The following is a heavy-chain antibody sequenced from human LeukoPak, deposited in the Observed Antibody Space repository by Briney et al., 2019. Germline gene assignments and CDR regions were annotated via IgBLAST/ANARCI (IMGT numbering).Heavy chain of an antibody. CDR1: GGTFSSYA. V-gene: IGHV1-69*06. CDR3: ARDGSGSRRGLDYYYYGMDV. J-gene: IGHJ6*04. CDR2: IIPIFGTA. D-gene: IGHD3-10*01. Sequence: SVKVSCKASGGTFSSYAISWLRQAPGQGLEWMGVIIPIFGTANYAQKFQGRVTITADKSTSTAYMELSSLRSEDTAVYYCARDGSGSRRGLDYYYYGMDVWGKGTTVTVSS.